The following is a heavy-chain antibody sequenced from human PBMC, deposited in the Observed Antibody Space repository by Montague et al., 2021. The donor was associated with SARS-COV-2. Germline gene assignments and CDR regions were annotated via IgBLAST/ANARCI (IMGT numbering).Heavy chain of an antibody. CDR3: ARVCPSAWRQLDC. CDR2: NHRDGET. D-gene: IGHD6-19*01. V-gene: IGHV4-4*02. Sequence: SETLSLTCAVSGASISSHEWWSWFLQPPGKGLEWLGGNHRDGETTYNPSLQNRGTMSVDKSNNQLSLRLTSVTAADTAGYYCARVCPSAWRQLDCWGQGILVTVSS. J-gene: IGHJ4*02. CDR1: GASISSHEW.